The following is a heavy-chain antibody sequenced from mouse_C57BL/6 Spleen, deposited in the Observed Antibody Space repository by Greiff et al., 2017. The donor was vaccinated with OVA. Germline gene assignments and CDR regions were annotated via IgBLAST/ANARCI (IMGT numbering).Heavy chain of an antibody. CDR3: ARGYYFDY. J-gene: IGHJ2*01. V-gene: IGHV1-26*01. Sequence: EVQLQQSGPELVKPGASVKISCKASGYTFTDYYMNWVKQSHGKSLEWIGDINPNNGGTSYNQKFKGKATLTVDKSSSTAYMELRSLTSEDSAVYYCARGYYFDYWSQGTTLTVSS. CDR2: INPNNGGT. CDR1: GYTFTDYY.